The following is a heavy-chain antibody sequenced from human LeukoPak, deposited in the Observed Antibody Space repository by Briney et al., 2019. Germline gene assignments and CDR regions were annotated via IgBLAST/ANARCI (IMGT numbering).Heavy chain of an antibody. J-gene: IGHJ4*02. CDR2: IYYSGST. CDR1: GGSISSYY. D-gene: IGHD3-16*01. Sequence: SETLSLTCTVSGGSISSYYWSWIRQPPGKGLEWVGYIYYSGSTNYNPSLKSRVTMSVDPSKKQFSLRLISVTAADTALYYCARGGGPPSNLDFWGQGTLVTVSS. CDR3: ARGGGPPSNLDF. V-gene: IGHV4-59*01.